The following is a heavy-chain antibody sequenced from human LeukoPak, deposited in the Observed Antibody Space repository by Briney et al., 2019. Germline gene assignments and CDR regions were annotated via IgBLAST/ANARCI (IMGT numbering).Heavy chain of an antibody. Sequence: SETLSLTCTVSGGSFSSGSYYWSWIRQPAGKGLEWIGRIYTSGSTNYNPSLKSRVTISVDTSTNQFSLKLSSVTAADTAVYYCARERGYGDPYLDYWGQGILVTVSS. CDR3: ARERGYGDPYLDY. D-gene: IGHD4-17*01. CDR1: GGSFSSGSYY. J-gene: IGHJ4*02. V-gene: IGHV4-61*02. CDR2: IYTSGST.